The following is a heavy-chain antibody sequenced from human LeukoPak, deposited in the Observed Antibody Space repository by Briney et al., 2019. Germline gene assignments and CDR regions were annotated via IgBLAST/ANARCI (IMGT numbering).Heavy chain of an antibody. V-gene: IGHV4-34*01. CDR2: INHSGST. CDR1: GGSFSGYY. J-gene: IGHJ6*03. Sequence: SEILSLTCAVYGGSFSGYYWSWIRQPPGKGLEWIGEINHSGSTNYNPSLKSRVTISVDTSKNQFSLKLSSVTAADTAVYYCARVRFLEWLLSHNYYYYYMDVWGKGTTVTVSS. D-gene: IGHD3-3*01. CDR3: ARVRFLEWLLSHNYYYYYMDV.